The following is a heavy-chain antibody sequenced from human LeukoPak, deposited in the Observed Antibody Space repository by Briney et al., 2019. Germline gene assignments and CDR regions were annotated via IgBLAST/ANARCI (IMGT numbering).Heavy chain of an antibody. J-gene: IGHJ4*02. V-gene: IGHV4-38-2*01. CDR3: ARHSSTGLIEDYFDY. CDR1: GYSISSGYY. Sequence: SETLSLTCAVSGYSISSGYYWGWIRQSAGKGLEWIGVIYHSGSTYYNPSLKSRVTISIDTSKNQLSLKLSSVTAADTAVYYCARHSSTGLIEDYFDYWGQGTLVTVSS. CDR2: IYHSGST. D-gene: IGHD2/OR15-2a*01.